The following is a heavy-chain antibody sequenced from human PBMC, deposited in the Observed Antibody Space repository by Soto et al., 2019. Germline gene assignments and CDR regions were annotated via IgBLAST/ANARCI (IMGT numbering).Heavy chain of an antibody. D-gene: IGHD6-19*01. J-gene: IGHJ6*02. CDR1: GFTFSSYG. CDR3: ARGAGGGSGWYEAYYYGMDV. V-gene: IGHV3-13*01. CDR2: IGTAGDT. Sequence: GGSLRRSCAASGFTFSSYGMHWVRQAPGKGLEWVSAIGTAGDTYYPGSVKGRFTISRENAKNSLYLQMNSLRAEDTAVYYCARGAGGGSGWYEAYYYGMDVWGQGTTVTVSS.